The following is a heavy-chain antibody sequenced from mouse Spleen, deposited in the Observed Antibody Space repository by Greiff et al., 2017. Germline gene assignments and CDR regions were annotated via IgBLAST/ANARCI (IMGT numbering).Heavy chain of an antibody. V-gene: IGHV1-15*01. J-gene: IGHJ2*01. Sequence: QVQLQQSGAELVRPGASVTLSCKASGYTFTDYEMHWVKQTPVHGLEWIGAIDPETGGTAYNQKFKGKATLTADKSSSTAYMELRSLTSEDSAVYYCSYGSSQESFDYWGQGTTLTVSS. CDR2: IDPETGGT. D-gene: IGHD1-1*01. CDR3: SYGSSQESFDY. CDR1: GYTFTDYE.